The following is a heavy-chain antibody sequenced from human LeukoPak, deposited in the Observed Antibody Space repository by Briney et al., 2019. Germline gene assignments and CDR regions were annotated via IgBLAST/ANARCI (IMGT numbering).Heavy chain of an antibody. CDR1: AASISSYY. CDR2: IYNRGST. Sequence: PSETLSLTCSVSAASISSYYWSWIRQPAGKGLEWIGLIYNRGSTNYNPSLKSRVTMSADTSKNQFSLKLSSVTAADTAVYYCARSEYTAGGAGDAFEIWGQGTMVTVSS. V-gene: IGHV4-4*07. D-gene: IGHD2-8*02. J-gene: IGHJ3*02. CDR3: ARSEYTAGGAGDAFEI.